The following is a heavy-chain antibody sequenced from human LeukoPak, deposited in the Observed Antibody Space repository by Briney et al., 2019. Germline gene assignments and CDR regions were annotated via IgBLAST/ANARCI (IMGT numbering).Heavy chain of an antibody. D-gene: IGHD4-17*01. V-gene: IGHV3-23*01. CDR1: GFTFSSYA. CDR3: AKVDGDRYYFAY. J-gene: IGHJ4*02. CDR2: ISGSGGST. Sequence: PGGSLRLSCAASGFTFSSYAMSWVRQAPGKGLEWVSAISGSGGSTYYADSVKGRFTISRDNSKNTLYLQMNSLRAEDRAVYYCAKVDGDRYYFAYWGQGTLVTVSS.